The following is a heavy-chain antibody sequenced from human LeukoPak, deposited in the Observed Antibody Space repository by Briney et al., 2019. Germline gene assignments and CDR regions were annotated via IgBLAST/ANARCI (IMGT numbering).Heavy chain of an antibody. CDR2: ISGSGGST. J-gene: IGHJ4*02. V-gene: IGHV3-23*01. CDR3: AKDRSRYSSHPFGYSDY. D-gene: IGHD6-13*01. Sequence: PGGSLRLSCAASGFTFSSYAMSWVRQAPGKGLEWVSAISGSGGSTYYADSVKGRFTISRDNSKNTLYLQMNSLRAEDTAVYYCAKDRSRYSSHPFGYSDYWGQGTLVTVSS. CDR1: GFTFSSYA.